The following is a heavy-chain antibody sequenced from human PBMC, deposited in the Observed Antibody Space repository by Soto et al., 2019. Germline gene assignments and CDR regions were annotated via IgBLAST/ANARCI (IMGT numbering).Heavy chain of an antibody. V-gene: IGHV3-23*01. CDR3: AKWAGTYGDYARYFHY. D-gene: IGHD4-17*01. CDR2: ILAVDGIT. Sequence: EVQLLESGGGLVQPGGSLRLSCAASGFSFSSYGMSWVRQAPGKGPEWVATILAVDGITDHADAVRGRFTISRDNSKNMLHLQMNGLRAEDTAVYYCAKWAGTYGDYARYFHYWGQGTLVTVSS. J-gene: IGHJ1*01. CDR1: GFSFSSYG.